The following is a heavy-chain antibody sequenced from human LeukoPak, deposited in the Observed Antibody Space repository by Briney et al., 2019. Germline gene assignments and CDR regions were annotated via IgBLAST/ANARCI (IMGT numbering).Heavy chain of an antibody. V-gene: IGHV3-23*01. J-gene: IGHJ4*02. CDR1: GFTFSSYA. CDR2: ISGSGGST. D-gene: IGHD4-17*01. Sequence: PGGSLRLSCAASGFTFSSYAMSWVRQAPGKGLEWVSAISGSGGSTYYADSVKGRFTISRHNSKKMVYLQMNSLRVEGTAVYYCVATVTILDYWGQGTLVTVSS. CDR3: VATVTILDY.